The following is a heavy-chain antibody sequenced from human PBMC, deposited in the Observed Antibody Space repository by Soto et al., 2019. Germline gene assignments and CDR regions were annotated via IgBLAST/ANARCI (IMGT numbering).Heavy chain of an antibody. Sequence: QVQLVESGGGVVQPGRSLRLSCAASGFTFSSYGMHWVRQAPGKGLEWVAVISYDGSNKYYADSVKGRFTISRDNSKNPLYLQMNSLRAEDTAVYYCAKDVVVGATTGLGDYYYYYGMDVWGQGTTVTLS. CDR1: GFTFSSYG. CDR2: ISYDGSNK. D-gene: IGHD1-26*01. CDR3: AKDVVVGATTGLGDYYYYYGMDV. J-gene: IGHJ6*02. V-gene: IGHV3-30*18.